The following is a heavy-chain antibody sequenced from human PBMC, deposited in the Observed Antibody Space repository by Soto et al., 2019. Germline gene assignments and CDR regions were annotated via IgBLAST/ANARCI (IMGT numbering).Heavy chain of an antibody. V-gene: IGHV1-18*01. CDR3: GGDVQGLGAFVFDY. Sequence: ASVKVSCKASGYTFTSYGISWVRQAPGQGLEWMGWISAYNGNTNYARKLQGRVTMTTDTSTSTAYMELRSLRSDDTAVYYCGGDVQGLGAFVFDYWGQGTLVTVSS. J-gene: IGHJ4*02. CDR2: ISAYNGNT. CDR1: GYTFTSYG. D-gene: IGHD1-26*01.